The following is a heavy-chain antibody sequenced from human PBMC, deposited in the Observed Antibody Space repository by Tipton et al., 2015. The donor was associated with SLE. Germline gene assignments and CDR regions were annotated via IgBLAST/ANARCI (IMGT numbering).Heavy chain of an antibody. CDR3: AKGGLPYAFDI. V-gene: IGHV3-23*01. J-gene: IGHJ3*02. Sequence: SLRLSCAASGFTFSNYGMSWVRQAPGKGLEWVSDFSDGGSSTYYADSVKGRFTISRDNSKNTLYLQMSSLRAEDTAVYYCAKGGLPYAFDIWGQGTMVTVSS. CDR1: GFTFSNYG. D-gene: IGHD3-16*01. CDR2: FSDGGSST.